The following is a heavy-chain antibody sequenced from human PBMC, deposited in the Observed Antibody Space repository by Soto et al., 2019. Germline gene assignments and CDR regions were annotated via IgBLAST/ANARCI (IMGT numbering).Heavy chain of an antibody. J-gene: IGHJ5*02. CDR1: GGSISSGGYS. D-gene: IGHD2-2*01. Sequence: ASETLSLTCAVSGGSISSGGYSWSWIRQPPGKGLEWIGYIYHSGSTYYNPSLKSRVTISVDRSKNQFSLKLSSVTAADTAVYYCARGGRGYCSSTSSRNWFDPWGQGTLVTVYS. V-gene: IGHV4-30-2*01. CDR3: ARGGRGYCSSTSSRNWFDP. CDR2: IYHSGST.